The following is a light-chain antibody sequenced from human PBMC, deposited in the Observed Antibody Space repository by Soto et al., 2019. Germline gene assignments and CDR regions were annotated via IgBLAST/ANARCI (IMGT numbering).Light chain of an antibody. CDR1: QSISSY. J-gene: IGKJ2*01. CDR2: AAS. V-gene: IGKV1-39*01. CDR3: HQSYSTPS. Sequence: DIQMTQSPSSLSASVGDRVTITCRASQSISSYLNWYQQKPGKAPKLLIYAASSLQSGVPSRFSGSGSGTDFTLNSSSLQPEDFATYYRHQSYSTPSFGQGTKLEIK.